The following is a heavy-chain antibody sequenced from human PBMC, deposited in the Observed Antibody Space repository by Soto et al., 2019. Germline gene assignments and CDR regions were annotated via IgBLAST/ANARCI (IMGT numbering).Heavy chain of an antibody. CDR3: ARVYPREFWSGYYTDYYYMDV. Sequence: ASVKVSCKASGYTITSYDINWVRQATGQGLEWMGWMNPNSGNTGYAQKFQGRVTMTRNTSISTAYMELSSLRSEDTAVYYCARVYPREFWSGYYTDYYYMDVWGKGTTVTVSS. CDR1: GYTITSYD. V-gene: IGHV1-8*01. CDR2: MNPNSGNT. D-gene: IGHD3-3*01. J-gene: IGHJ6*03.